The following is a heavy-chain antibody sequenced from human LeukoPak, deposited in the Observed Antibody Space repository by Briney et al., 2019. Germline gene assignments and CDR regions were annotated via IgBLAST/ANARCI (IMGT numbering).Heavy chain of an antibody. CDR3: AKVGAAAGLVGVWYFDL. V-gene: IGHV3-30*18. J-gene: IGHJ2*01. D-gene: IGHD6-13*01. CDR1: GFTFSSYG. CDR2: ISYDGSNK. Sequence: GGSLRLSCAASGFTFSSYGMHWVRQAPGKGLEWVAVISYDGSNKYYADSVKGRFTISRDNSKNTLYLQMNSLRAEDTAVYYCAKVGAAAGLVGVWYFDLWGRGTLVTVSS.